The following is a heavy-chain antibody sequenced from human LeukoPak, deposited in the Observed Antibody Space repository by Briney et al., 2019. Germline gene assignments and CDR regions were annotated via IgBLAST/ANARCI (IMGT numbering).Heavy chain of an antibody. D-gene: IGHD3-16*02. CDR1: GYDFATYW. J-gene: IGHJ4*02. CDR3: ARQRDDYVWGYYPEIGDF. CDR2: IYPADSDT. V-gene: IGHV5-51*01. Sequence: GESLKISCQGSGYDFATYWIAWVRQTPGKGLEWMGIIYPADSDTRYSPSFQGQVTISADRSFSAAYLQWSSLKASDTAMYYCARQRDDYVWGYYPEIGDFWGQGTLVTVSS.